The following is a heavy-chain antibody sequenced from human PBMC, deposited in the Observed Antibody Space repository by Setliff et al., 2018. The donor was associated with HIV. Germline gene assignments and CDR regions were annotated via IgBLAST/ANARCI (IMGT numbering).Heavy chain of an antibody. Sequence: PGGSLRLSCAASGFSFADVWMHRVRQAPGRGLEWGGRIKRKSDGETTDYAAPVKGRFTISRDDSINTLYVQMNGLKSEDTAIYFCTTGACSSGGSCHTFDIWGQGTLVTVSS. CDR3: TTGACSSGGSCHTFDI. CDR2: IKRKSDGETT. V-gene: IGHV3-15*07. J-gene: IGHJ3*02. D-gene: IGHD2-15*01. CDR1: GFSFADVW.